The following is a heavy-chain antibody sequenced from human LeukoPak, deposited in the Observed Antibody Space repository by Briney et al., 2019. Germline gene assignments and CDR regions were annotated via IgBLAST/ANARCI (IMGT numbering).Heavy chain of an antibody. CDR1: GGSFSGYY. CDR2: INHSGST. V-gene: IGHV4-34*01. CDR3: ARSFSTVTGGYYFDY. J-gene: IGHJ4*02. D-gene: IGHD4-17*01. Sequence: SETLSLTCAVYGGSFSGYYWSWIRQPPGKGLEWIGEINHSGSTNYNPSLKSRVTISVDTSKNQFSLKLSSVTAADTAVYYCARSFSTVTGGYYFDYWGQGTLVTVSS.